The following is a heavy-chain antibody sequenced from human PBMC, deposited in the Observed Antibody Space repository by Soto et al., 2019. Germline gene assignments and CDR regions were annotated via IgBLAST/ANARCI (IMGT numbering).Heavy chain of an antibody. V-gene: IGHV3-9*01. D-gene: IGHD6-13*01. CDR1: GFTFDDYA. CDR2: IRWNSGSI. J-gene: IGHJ5*02. Sequence: EVQLVESGGGLVQPGRSLRLSCAASGFTFDDYAMHWVRQAPGKGLEWVSGIRWNSGSIGYADSVKGRFTISRDNAKNSLYLQMNSLRAEDTALYYCAKGIAAARNWFDPWGQGTLVTVSS. CDR3: AKGIAAARNWFDP.